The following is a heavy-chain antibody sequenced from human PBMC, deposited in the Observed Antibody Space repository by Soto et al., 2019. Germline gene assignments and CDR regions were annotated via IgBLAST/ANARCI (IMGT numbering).Heavy chain of an antibody. CDR2: IIPIFGTA. Sequence: QVQLVQSGAEVKKPGSSVKVSCKASGGTFSSYAISWVRQAPGQGLEWMGGIIPIFGTANYAQKFQGRVTITEDESTSTAYMELSSLRSEETAVYYCAREIEGYCSGGRCYAQYREYYYYGMDVWGQGTTVTVSS. CDR3: AREIEGYCSGGRCYAQYREYYYYGMDV. CDR1: GGTFSSYA. J-gene: IGHJ6*02. D-gene: IGHD2-15*01. V-gene: IGHV1-69*01.